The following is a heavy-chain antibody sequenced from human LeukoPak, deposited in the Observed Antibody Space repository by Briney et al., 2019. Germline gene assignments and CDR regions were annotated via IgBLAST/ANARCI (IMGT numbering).Heavy chain of an antibody. CDR2: IWYDGSNK. D-gene: IGHD3-3*01. J-gene: IGHJ4*02. CDR3: AAAGVPAAKLPVLRFLEWFSGAFDY. CDR1: GFTFSSYG. Sequence: AGGSLSLSWAASGFTFSSYGMHWVGQAPGKGLGWVAVIWYDGSNKYYADPVKGRFTISRDNSKNTLYLQMNSLRAEDTAVYYCAAAGVPAAKLPVLRFLEWFSGAFDYWGQGTLVTVSS. V-gene: IGHV3-33*01.